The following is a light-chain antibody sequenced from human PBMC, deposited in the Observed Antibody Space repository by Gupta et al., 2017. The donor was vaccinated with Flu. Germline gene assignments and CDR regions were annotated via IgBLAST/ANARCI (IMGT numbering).Light chain of an antibody. V-gene: IGLV1-47*01. Sequence: QSVLTQPPSASGTPGQGVTISCSGGSSNIGDNYFYWYQQVPGRAPKLLIYRNVARPSGVPARFSGSKSGTSASLAISGLRSEDEADYFCSVWDDILRGRLFGGGTKLTVL. CDR3: SVWDDILRGRL. CDR2: RNV. CDR1: SSNIGDNY. J-gene: IGLJ2*01.